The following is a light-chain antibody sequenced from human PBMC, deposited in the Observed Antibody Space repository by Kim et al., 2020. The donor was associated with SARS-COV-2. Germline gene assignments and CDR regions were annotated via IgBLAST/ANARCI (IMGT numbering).Light chain of an antibody. CDR2: YDS. Sequence: ATVKTASIIGGGTNIGSKSVHWYQQKPGQGPVMVVSYDSDRPSGIPERFSGSNSGNTATLIIRRVEAGDEADYYCQVWDNTSDQVVFGGGTQLTVL. CDR3: QVWDNTSDQVV. CDR1: NIGSKS. V-gene: IGLV3-21*03. J-gene: IGLJ2*01.